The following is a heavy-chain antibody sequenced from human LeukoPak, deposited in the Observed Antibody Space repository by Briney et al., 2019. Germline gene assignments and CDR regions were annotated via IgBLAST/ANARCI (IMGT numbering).Heavy chain of an antibody. J-gene: IGHJ4*02. D-gene: IGHD3-22*01. V-gene: IGHV4-4*07. CDR3: ARESYYYDSSGYWR. Sequence: SETLSLTCTVSGGSISSYYWSWIRQPAGKGVEWIGRIYTSGSTNYNPSLKSRVTMSVDTSKNQFSLQLNSVTPEDTAMYYCARESYYYDSSGYWRWGQGTQVTVSS. CDR1: GGSISSYY. CDR2: IYTSGST.